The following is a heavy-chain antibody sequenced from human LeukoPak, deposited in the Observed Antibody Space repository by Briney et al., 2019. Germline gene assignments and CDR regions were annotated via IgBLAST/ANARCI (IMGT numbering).Heavy chain of an antibody. D-gene: IGHD2-2*01. CDR3: ARDLRERYCSSTSCYAGNYYYGMDV. Sequence: ASVNVSFKASGYTFTSYAMHWVRQAPGQRLEWMGWINAGNGNTKYSQKFQGRVTITRDTSASTAYMELSSLRSEDTAVYYCARDLRERYCSSTSCYAGNYYYGMDVWGQGTTVTVSS. V-gene: IGHV1-3*01. CDR2: INAGNGNT. CDR1: GYTFTSYA. J-gene: IGHJ6*02.